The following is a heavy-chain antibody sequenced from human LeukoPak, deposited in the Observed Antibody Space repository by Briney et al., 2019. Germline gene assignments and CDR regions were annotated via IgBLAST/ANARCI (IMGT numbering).Heavy chain of an antibody. J-gene: IGHJ5*02. CDR3: AKGPAMVRGTFDP. D-gene: IGHD3-10*01. Sequence: AGGSLRLSCAASGFTFSSYSMNWVRQAPGKGLEWVSSISSSSSYIYYADSVKGRFTISRDYSKNTLYLQMNSLRTEETAVYYCAKGPAMVRGTFDPWGQGTLVTVSS. CDR2: ISSSSSYI. CDR1: GFTFSSYS. V-gene: IGHV3-21*04.